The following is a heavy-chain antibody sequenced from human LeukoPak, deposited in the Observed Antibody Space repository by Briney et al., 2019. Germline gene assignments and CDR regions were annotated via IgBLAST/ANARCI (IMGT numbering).Heavy chain of an antibody. V-gene: IGHV3-15*01. Sequence: GGSLILSCAGSGFIFSTAWMSWVRQAPGKGLEWVGRIKSKTDGGTTDYAAPVKGRFTISRDDSKNTVYLQMNNLKNEDTGVYYCSTDNLDYDYVCGTYREVNYFDYWGQGTLVTVSS. J-gene: IGHJ4*02. CDR2: IKSKTDGGTT. CDR1: GFIFSTAW. CDR3: STDNLDYDYVCGTYREVNYFDY. D-gene: IGHD3-16*02.